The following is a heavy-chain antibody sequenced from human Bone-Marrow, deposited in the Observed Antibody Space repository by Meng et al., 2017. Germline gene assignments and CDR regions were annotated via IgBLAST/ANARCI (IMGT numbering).Heavy chain of an antibody. V-gene: IGHV1-8*01. CDR2: MNPGSGIT. D-gene: IGHD6-19*01. J-gene: IGHJ4*02. CDR1: GYTSTTYD. Sequence: QVQLGESGAEVKTPGASVKVSCKAYGYTSTTYDINWVRQAAGQGLEWMGYMNPGSGITGLAQKFQGRLSMTSDTSISTAYMELSDLISEDTAMYYCARCLAGCDYWGQGTLVTVSS. CDR3: ARCLAGCDY.